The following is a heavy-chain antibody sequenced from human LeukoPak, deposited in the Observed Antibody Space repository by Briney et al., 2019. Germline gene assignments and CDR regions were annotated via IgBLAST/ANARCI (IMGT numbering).Heavy chain of an antibody. CDR1: GYTFTGYY. V-gene: IGHV1-2*02. Sequence: ASVKVSCKASGYTFTGYYMHWVRQAPGQGLEWMGWINPHSSGTKYAQKFKGRVTMTRDTSISTAYMELSRLTSDDTAVYYCARDPITVTFGGVIAMATGEIDYWGQGTLVTVSS. J-gene: IGHJ4*02. CDR3: ARDPITVTFGGVIAMATGEIDY. D-gene: IGHD3-16*02. CDR2: INPHSSGT.